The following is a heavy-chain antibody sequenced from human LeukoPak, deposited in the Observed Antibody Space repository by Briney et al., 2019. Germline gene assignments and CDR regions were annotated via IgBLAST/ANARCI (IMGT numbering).Heavy chain of an antibody. CDR1: GGSISSSNW. J-gene: IGHJ4*02. CDR2: IYHSGST. D-gene: IGHD4-17*01. Sequence: SETLSLTCAVSGGSISSSNWWSWVRQPPGKGLEWIGEIYHSGSTNYNPSLKSRVTISVDKSKNQFSLKLSSVTAADTAVYYCARATCGDYEGYYFDYWGQGTLVTVSS. V-gene: IGHV4-4*02. CDR3: ARATCGDYEGYYFDY.